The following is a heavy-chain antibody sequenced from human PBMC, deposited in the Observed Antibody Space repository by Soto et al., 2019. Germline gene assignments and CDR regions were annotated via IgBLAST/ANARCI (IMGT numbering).Heavy chain of an antibody. CDR2: ISAYNGNT. CDR3: ARDQGSRFLEWLSPYWDPIAGY. D-gene: IGHD3-3*01. J-gene: IGHJ4*02. CDR1: GYTFTSYG. Sequence: GASVKVSCKASGYTFTSYGISWVRQAPGQGLEWMGWISAYNGNTNYAQKLQGRVTMTTDTSTSTAYMERRSLRSDDTAVYYCARDQGSRFLEWLSPYWDPIAGYWGQGTLVTVSS. V-gene: IGHV1-18*01.